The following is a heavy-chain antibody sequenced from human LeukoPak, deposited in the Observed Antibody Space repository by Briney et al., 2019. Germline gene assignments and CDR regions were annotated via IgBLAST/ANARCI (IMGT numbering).Heavy chain of an antibody. CDR2: ISSSGSTI. D-gene: IGHD3-22*01. CDR1: GFTFSSYE. CDR3: ARDDYDSGDLNAFDI. V-gene: IGHV3-48*03. J-gene: IGHJ3*02. Sequence: GGSLRLSCAASGFTFSSYEMNWVRQAPGKGLEWVSYISSSGSTIYYADSVKGRFTISRDNAKNSLYLQMNSLSAEDTAVYYCARDDYDSGDLNAFDIWGQGTMVTVSS.